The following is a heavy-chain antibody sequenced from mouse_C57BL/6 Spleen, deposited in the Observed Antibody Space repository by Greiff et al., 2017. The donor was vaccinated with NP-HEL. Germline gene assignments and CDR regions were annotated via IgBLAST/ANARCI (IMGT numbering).Heavy chain of an antibody. D-gene: IGHD1-1*01. CDR3: ARDRGATVVPYYAMDY. Sequence: EVQWVESGGGLVKPGGSLKLSCAASGFTFSSYAMSWVRQTPEKRLEWVATISDGGSYTYYPDNVKGRFTISRDNAKNNLYLQMSHLKSEDTAMYYCARDRGATVVPYYAMDYWGQGTSVTVSS. V-gene: IGHV5-4*01. J-gene: IGHJ4*01. CDR2: ISDGGSYT. CDR1: GFTFSSYA.